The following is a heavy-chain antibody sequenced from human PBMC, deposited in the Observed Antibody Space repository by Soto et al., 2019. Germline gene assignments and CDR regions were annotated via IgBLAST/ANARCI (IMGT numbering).Heavy chain of an antibody. CDR3: ARGFRNFDY. Sequence: PGGSLRLSCAASKFTFSSSWMTWVRQAPGKGLEWVANIKQDGSEKYYVDSVKGRFTISRDNGKNSLYLQMNSLRAEDTAVYYCARGFRNFDYWGQGALVTVSS. CDR1: KFTFSSSW. V-gene: IGHV3-7*01. J-gene: IGHJ4*02. CDR2: IKQDGSEK.